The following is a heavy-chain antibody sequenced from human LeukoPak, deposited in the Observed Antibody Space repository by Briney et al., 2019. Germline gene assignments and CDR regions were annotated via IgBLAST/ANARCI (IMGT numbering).Heavy chain of an antibody. D-gene: IGHD3-22*01. CDR2: IYNSGST. CDR3: ARIYYDSGAYYRRAFDI. CDR1: GFSISTYY. J-gene: IGHJ3*02. V-gene: IGHV4-59*01. Sequence: RPSETLSLTCTVSGFSISTYYWSWIRQPPGKGLKWIAYIYNSGSTNSNPSLKSRVTISVDTSKNQFSLMLSSVTAADTAVYYCARIYYDSGAYYRRAFDIWGQGTMVSVSS.